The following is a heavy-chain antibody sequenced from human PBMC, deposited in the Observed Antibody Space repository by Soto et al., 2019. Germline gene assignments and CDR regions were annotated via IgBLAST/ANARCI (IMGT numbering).Heavy chain of an antibody. CDR3: AKALVSGNYRLVGDYFDY. J-gene: IGHJ4*02. Sequence: GGSLRLSCAASGFTFSSYAMSWVRQAPGKGLEWVSAISGSGGSTYYADSVKGRFTISRDNSKNTLYLQMNSLRAEDTAVYYCAKALVSGNYRLVGDYFDYWGQGTLVTVSS. CDR2: ISGSGGST. D-gene: IGHD3-22*01. V-gene: IGHV3-23*01. CDR1: GFTFSSYA.